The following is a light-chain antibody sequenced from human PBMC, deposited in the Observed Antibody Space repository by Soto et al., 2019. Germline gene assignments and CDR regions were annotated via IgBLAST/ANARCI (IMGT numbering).Light chain of an antibody. CDR3: TSDVGSNIWV. Sequence: QSALTQPPSASGSPGQSVTISCTGTSSDVGAYKYVSWYQQYPGKAPKLMIYEVSKRPSGVPDRFSGSKSGNTASLTVSGLQAEDAADYYCTSDVGSNIWVFGGGTKVTVL. CDR2: EVS. CDR1: SSDVGAYKY. J-gene: IGLJ3*02. V-gene: IGLV2-8*01.